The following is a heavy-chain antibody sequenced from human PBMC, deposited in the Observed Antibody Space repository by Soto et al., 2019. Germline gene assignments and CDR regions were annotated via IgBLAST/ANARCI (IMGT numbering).Heavy chain of an antibody. CDR2: IYSGGST. CDR1: GFTVSSNY. Sequence: EVQLVESGGGLVQPGGSLRLSCAASGFTVSSNYMSWVRQAPGKGLEWVSVIYSGGSTYYADSVRGRFSITRDNSENTLYLQMNSLRAEDTAVYYCARGRLSFDYWGQGTLITVSS. J-gene: IGHJ4*02. D-gene: IGHD2-21*02. V-gene: IGHV3-66*01. CDR3: ARGRLSFDY.